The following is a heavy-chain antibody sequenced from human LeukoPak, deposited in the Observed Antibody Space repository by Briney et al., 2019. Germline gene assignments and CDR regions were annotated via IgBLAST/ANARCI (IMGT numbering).Heavy chain of an antibody. D-gene: IGHD3-10*01. CDR1: GYSFTSYW. CDR3: ARAVGSGCCGDWFDP. CDR2: IYPGDSDT. Sequence: GESLKISCKGSGYSFTSYWIGWVRQMPGKGLEWMGIIYPGDSDTRYSPSFQGQVTISADKSISTAYLQWSSLKASDTAMYYCARAVGSGCCGDWFDPWGQGTLVTVSS. V-gene: IGHV5-51*01. J-gene: IGHJ5*02.